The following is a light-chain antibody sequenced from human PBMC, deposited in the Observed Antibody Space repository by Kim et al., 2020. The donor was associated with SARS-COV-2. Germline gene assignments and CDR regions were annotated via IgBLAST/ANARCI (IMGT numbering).Light chain of an antibody. Sequence: SSELTQDPAVSVPLGQTVRITCQGDTPRTYFPSWYQQKPGQAPVLVSYGKNNRPSGIPDRFSGSSSGNTASLTLTGAQAEDEADYYCNARDSTGNHLAVFGGGTQLTVL. CDR3: NARDSTGNHLAV. CDR2: GKN. J-gene: IGLJ2*01. CDR1: TPRTYF. V-gene: IGLV3-19*01.